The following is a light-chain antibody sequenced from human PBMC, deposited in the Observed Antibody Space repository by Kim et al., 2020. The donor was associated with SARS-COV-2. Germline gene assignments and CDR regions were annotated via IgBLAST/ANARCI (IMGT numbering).Light chain of an antibody. V-gene: IGKV3-15*01. J-gene: IGKJ1*01. CDR1: QTINNK. Sequence: SPGERAPLSCRASQTINNKLVWYQHKPGQAPRLLIYDATTRATGVPARFIGSGSETDSTLTISSLQSEDFAVYYCQQSNDWPPLTFGQGTKVDIK. CDR2: DAT. CDR3: QQSNDWPPLT.